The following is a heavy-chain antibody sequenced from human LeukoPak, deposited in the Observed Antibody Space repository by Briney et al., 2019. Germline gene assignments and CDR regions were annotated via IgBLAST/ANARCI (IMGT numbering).Heavy chain of an antibody. V-gene: IGHV4-34*01. CDR2: INHSGST. CDR3: ARVGLGGYYKY. Sequence: SETLSLTCAVYGGSFSGYYWSWIRQPPGKGLEWIGEINHSGSTNYNPSLKSRVTISVDTSKNQFSLKLSSVTAADTAVYYCARVGLGGYYKYWGQGTLATVSS. CDR1: GGSFSGYY. D-gene: IGHD2-15*01. J-gene: IGHJ4*02.